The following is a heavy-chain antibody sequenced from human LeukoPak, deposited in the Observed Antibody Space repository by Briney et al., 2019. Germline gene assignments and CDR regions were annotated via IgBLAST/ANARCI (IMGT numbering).Heavy chain of an antibody. CDR1: GFTVTTNY. Sequence: GGSLRLSCAASGFTVTTNYMTWVRQAPGKGLEWVSIIYSGGYTDYADSVKGRFTISRDNSKNTLYLQMNSLRAEDTAVYYCVRDGYSYGFMLAFDIWGLGTRVTVSS. CDR3: VRDGYSYGFMLAFDI. J-gene: IGHJ3*02. CDR2: IYSGGYT. V-gene: IGHV3-66*01. D-gene: IGHD5-18*01.